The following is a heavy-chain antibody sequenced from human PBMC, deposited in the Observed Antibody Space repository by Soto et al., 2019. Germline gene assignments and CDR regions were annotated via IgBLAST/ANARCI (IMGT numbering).Heavy chain of an antibody. CDR1: GGTVASRHW. Sequence: QVQLQESGPRLVKPSGSLSLTCGVSGGTVASRHWWSWVRQSPSRGLEWIGNVYHTGDTNFNPSLQSRVTFSVDKSNNLFSLRLTSLTAADTAVYFCAREIVTAGGNNYFDPWGPGTLVTVSS. J-gene: IGHJ5*02. CDR2: VYHTGDT. D-gene: IGHD2-21*02. V-gene: IGHV4-4*02. CDR3: AREIVTAGGNNYFDP.